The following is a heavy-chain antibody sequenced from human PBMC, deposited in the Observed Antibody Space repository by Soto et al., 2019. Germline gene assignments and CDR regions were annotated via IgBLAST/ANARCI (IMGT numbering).Heavy chain of an antibody. CDR1: GGTCSSHV. CDR3: AQERCATSGCYSWFDP. CDR2: IIPMYGTP. Sequence: QLVQSGAGVKKPGSSVKVSCKASGGTCSSHVISWVRQAPGQGLEWMGGIIPMYGTPNYAQKFQGRVTITADESTSAAYMELSRLRSDDTAVYFSAQERCATSGCYSWFDPWVQGTLVTVSS. J-gene: IGHJ5*02. D-gene: IGHD2-21*02. V-gene: IGHV1-69*01.